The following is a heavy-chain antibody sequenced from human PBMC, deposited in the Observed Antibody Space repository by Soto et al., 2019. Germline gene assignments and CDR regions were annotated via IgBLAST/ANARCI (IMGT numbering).Heavy chain of an antibody. CDR1: GFSLSTSGVG. D-gene: IGHD2-15*01. CDR3: AHKGITRGYSWFES. J-gene: IGHJ5*01. V-gene: IGHV2-5*02. Sequence: GPTLVNPTQTLTLTCTFSGFSLSTSGVGVGWIRQPPGKALEWLALIYWDDDKSYSPSLKSRLTITKDTSKNQVVLTMTNMDPVDTATYYCAHKGITRGYSWFESWGQGTLVTAPQ. CDR2: IYWDDDK.